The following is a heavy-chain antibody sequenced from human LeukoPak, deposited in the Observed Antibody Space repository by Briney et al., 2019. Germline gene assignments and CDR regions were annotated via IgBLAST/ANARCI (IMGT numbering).Heavy chain of an antibody. CDR2: MNPNSGHT. D-gene: IGHD5-24*01. CDR3: ARNYLGLGV. Sequence: GAAVKVSCKASGYTFTNADIIWVRQATGQGLEWLGWMNPNSGHTAFAQKFRGRGTMTSSPSITTAYLELTSLTYEDTALYYCARNYLGLGVWGQGKMVTVSS. CDR1: GYTFTNAD. J-gene: IGHJ3*01. V-gene: IGHV1-8*02.